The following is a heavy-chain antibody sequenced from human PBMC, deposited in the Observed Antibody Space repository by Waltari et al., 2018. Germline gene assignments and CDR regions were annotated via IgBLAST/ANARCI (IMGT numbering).Heavy chain of an antibody. CDR2: INHSGSV. Sequence: QVQLQQWGAGLLKPSETLSLTCAVYGGSFSDYYWTWIRQPPGKRLEWIGEINHSGSVNYNPSLKSRLTISVDTSKSQFSLKLTSVTAADTAVYYCARRVLFTRAVVFAATRPSGGMDVRGQGTTVTVSS. J-gene: IGHJ6*02. CDR1: GGSFSDYY. V-gene: IGHV4-34*01. CDR3: ARRVLFTRAVVFAATRPSGGMDV. D-gene: IGHD2-2*01.